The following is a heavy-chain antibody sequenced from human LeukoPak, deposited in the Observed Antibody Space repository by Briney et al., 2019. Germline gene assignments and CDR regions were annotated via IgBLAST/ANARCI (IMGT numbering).Heavy chain of an antibody. CDR1: GFTFSSYA. J-gene: IGHJ5*02. V-gene: IGHV3-23*01. Sequence: GGSLRLSCAAPGFTFSSYAMSWVRQAPGKGLEWVSAISGSGGSTYYADSVKGRFTISRDNSMNTLYLQMNSLRAEDTAVYYCAKARLVVPAAMRGVTGWFDPWGQGTLVTVSS. D-gene: IGHD2-2*01. CDR2: ISGSGGST. CDR3: AKARLVVPAAMRGVTGWFDP.